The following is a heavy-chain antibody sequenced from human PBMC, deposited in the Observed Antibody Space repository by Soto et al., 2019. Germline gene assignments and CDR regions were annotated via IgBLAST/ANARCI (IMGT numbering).Heavy chain of an antibody. CDR2: IYYSGST. V-gene: IGHV4-39*07. CDR1: GGSISSSSYY. J-gene: IGHJ5*02. CDR3: ARDSLLSWFDP. Sequence: SETLSLTCSVSGGSISSSSYYWGWIRQPPGKGLEWIGSIYYSGSTHYSPSLKSRVTISVDASKNQFSLKLSSVTAADTAVYYCARDSLLSWFDPWGQGTLVTVSS.